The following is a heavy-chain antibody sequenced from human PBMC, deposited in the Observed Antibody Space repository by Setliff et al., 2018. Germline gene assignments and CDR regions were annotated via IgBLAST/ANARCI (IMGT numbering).Heavy chain of an antibody. Sequence: GGSLRLSCAASGFTFSNYWMNWVRQAPGKGLEWVANIKQDGSEKNYVDSVKGRFTISRDNARNSLYLQMNSLRAEDTAVYYCTRQASPHPDSSGYYYDLRFYYYMDVWGKGTTVTVSS. J-gene: IGHJ6*03. CDR3: TRQASPHPDSSGYYYDLRFYYYMDV. CDR2: IKQDGSEK. D-gene: IGHD3-22*01. CDR1: GFTFSNYW. V-gene: IGHV3-7*03.